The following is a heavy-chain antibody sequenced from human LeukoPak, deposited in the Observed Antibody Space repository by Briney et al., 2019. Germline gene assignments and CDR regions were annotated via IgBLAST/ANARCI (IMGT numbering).Heavy chain of an antibody. V-gene: IGHV3-30*04. D-gene: IGHD1-1*01. CDR3: ATTGTTSGFDY. Sequence: GGSLRLSCAASGFTFSSYAMHWVRQAPGKGLEWVAVISYDGSNKYNADSVKGRFTISRDNSKNTLYLQMNSLRAEDTAVYYCATTGTTSGFDYWGQGTLVTVSS. J-gene: IGHJ4*02. CDR1: GFTFSSYA. CDR2: ISYDGSNK.